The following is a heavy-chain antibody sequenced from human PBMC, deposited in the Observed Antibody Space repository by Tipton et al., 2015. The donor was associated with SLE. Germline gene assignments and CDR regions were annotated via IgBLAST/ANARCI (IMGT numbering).Heavy chain of an antibody. D-gene: IGHD3-22*01. J-gene: IGHJ4*02. CDR3: ARLDYYDSRGNYFDY. CDR1: GGSISSYY. Sequence: TLSLTCTVSGGSISSYYWSWIRQPPGKGLEWIGYIYYSGSTNYNPSLKSRVTISVDTSKNQFSLKLNSVTAADTAVYYCARLDYYDSRGNYFDYWGQGTLVTVSS. CDR2: IYYSGST. V-gene: IGHV4-59*01.